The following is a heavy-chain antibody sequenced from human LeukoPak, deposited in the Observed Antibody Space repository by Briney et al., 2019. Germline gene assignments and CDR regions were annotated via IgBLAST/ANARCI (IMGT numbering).Heavy chain of an antibody. D-gene: IGHD5-18*01. CDR2: IIPIFGTA. J-gene: IGHJ6*04. CDR3: ATRGNTAMAPDAYYYYYYGMDV. Sequence: SVKVSCKASGGTFSSYAISWVRQAPGQGPEWMGGIIPIFGTANYAQKFQGRVTITADESTSTAYMELSSLRSEDTAVYYCATRGNTAMAPDAYYYYYYGMDVWGKGTTVTVSS. V-gene: IGHV1-69*13. CDR1: GGTFSSYA.